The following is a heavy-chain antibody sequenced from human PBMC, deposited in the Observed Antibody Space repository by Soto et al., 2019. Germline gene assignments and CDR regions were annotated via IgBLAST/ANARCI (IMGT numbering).Heavy chain of an antibody. D-gene: IGHD2-15*01. CDR3: AKDLGYCSGGSCYSGIEGAFDI. Sequence: SVRLSCAASGFTFSSYGMHWVRQAPGKGLEWVAVISYDGSNKYYADSVKGRFTISRDNSKNTLYLQMNSLRAEDTAVYYCAKDLGYCSGGSCYSGIEGAFDIWGQGTMVTVSS. J-gene: IGHJ3*02. CDR1: GFTFSSYG. V-gene: IGHV3-30*18. CDR2: ISYDGSNK.